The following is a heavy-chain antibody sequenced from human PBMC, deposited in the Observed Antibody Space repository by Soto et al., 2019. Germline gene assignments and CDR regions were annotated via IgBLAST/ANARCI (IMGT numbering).Heavy chain of an antibody. CDR3: ARDPPGYSSGWYGNSNWFDP. CDR2: ISSSSSYI. Sequence: GGSLRLSCAASGFTFSSYSMNWVRQAPGKGLEWVSSISSSSSYIYYADSVKGRFTISRDNAKNSLYLQMDSLRAEDTAVYYCARDPPGYSSGWYGNSNWFDPWGQGTLVTVSS. D-gene: IGHD6-19*01. CDR1: GFTFSSYS. V-gene: IGHV3-21*01. J-gene: IGHJ5*02.